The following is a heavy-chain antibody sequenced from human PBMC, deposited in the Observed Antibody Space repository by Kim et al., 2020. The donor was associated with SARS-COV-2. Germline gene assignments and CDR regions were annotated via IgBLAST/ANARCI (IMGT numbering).Heavy chain of an antibody. V-gene: IGHV3-30-3*01. CDR3: ASGGITMVRGVSY. CDR2: ISYDGSNK. CDR1: GFTFSSYA. J-gene: IGHJ4*02. D-gene: IGHD3-10*01. Sequence: GGSLRLSCAASGFTFSSYAMHWVRQAPGKGLEWVAVISYDGSNKYYADSVKGRFTISRDNSKNTLYLQMNSLRAEDTAVYYCASGGITMVRGVSYWGQGTLVTVSS.